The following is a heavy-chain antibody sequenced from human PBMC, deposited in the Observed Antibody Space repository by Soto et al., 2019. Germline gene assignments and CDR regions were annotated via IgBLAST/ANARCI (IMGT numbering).Heavy chain of an antibody. V-gene: IGHV3-21*01. D-gene: IGHD3-3*01. CDR3: ARDHAYYDFWSGYQVYYYYGMDV. CDR1: GFTFSSYS. J-gene: IGHJ6*02. CDR2: ISSSSSYI. Sequence: EVQLVESGGGLVEPGGSLRLSCAASGFTFSSYSMNWVRQAPGKGLEWVSSISSSSSYIYYADSVKGRFTISRDNAKNSLYLQMNSLRAEDMAVYYCARDHAYYDFWSGYQVYYYYGMDVWGQGTTVTVSS.